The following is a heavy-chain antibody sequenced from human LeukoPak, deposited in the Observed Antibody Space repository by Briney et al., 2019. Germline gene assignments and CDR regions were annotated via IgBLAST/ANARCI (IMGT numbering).Heavy chain of an antibody. CDR1: GFTFSSYW. J-gene: IGHJ4*02. V-gene: IGHV3-74*01. Sequence: PGGSLRLSCAASGFTFSSYWMHWVRQAPGKGLVWVSRINSDGSSTSYADSVKGRFTISRDNAKNTLYLQMNSLRAEDTAVYYCARDYYYYDSSGFVDYWGQGTLVTVSS. CDR3: ARDYYYYDSSGFVDY. CDR2: INSDGSST. D-gene: IGHD3-22*01.